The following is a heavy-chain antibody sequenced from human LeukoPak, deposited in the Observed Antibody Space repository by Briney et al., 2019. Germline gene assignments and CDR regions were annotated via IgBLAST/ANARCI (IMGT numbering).Heavy chain of an antibody. Sequence: ASVKVSCKASGYRFTDDYMHWVRQAPGQGLEFMGWVNPDSGFTNYAQKFKGRVTMTRDTSISTAYLEVRSLTSDDTAVYYCAPTAEAYTSWWKVWGQGTLVTVSS. CDR1: GYRFTDDY. D-gene: IGHD3-16*01. CDR3: APTAEAYTSWWKV. V-gene: IGHV1-2*02. CDR2: VNPDSGFT. J-gene: IGHJ4*02.